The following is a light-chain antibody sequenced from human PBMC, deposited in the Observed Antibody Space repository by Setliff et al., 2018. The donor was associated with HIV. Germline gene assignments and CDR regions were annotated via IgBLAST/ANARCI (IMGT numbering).Light chain of an antibody. J-gene: IGLJ1*01. CDR1: SSDVGGYNY. CDR3: SSYTTISTFV. Sequence: ALAQPASVSGSPGQSITISCTGTSSDVGGYNYVSWYQHHPGKAPKLMIYDVNKRPSGVSNRFSGSKSGNTASLTISGLQAEDEADYYCSSYTTISTFVFGAGTKVTVL. CDR2: DVN. V-gene: IGLV2-14*03.